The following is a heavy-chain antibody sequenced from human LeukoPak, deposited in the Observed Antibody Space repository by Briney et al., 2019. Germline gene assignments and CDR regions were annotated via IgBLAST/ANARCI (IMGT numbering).Heavy chain of an antibody. CDR1: GFTFSSYS. V-gene: IGHV3-48*04. Sequence: GGSLRLSCAASGFTFSSYSMNWVRQAPGKGLEWVSYISSSSSTIYYADSVKGRFTISRDNAKNSLYLQMNSLRAEDTAVYYCARDFWRRSSHTFDYWGQGTLVTVS. J-gene: IGHJ4*02. D-gene: IGHD6-13*01. CDR3: ARDFWRRSSHTFDY. CDR2: ISSSSSTI.